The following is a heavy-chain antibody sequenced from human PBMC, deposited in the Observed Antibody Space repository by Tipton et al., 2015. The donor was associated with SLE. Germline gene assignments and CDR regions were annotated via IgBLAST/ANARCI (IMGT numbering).Heavy chain of an antibody. CDR1: GGSISGFY. J-gene: IGHJ2*01. D-gene: IGHD3-22*01. CDR2: IYDSGST. Sequence: LRLSCTVSGGSISGFYWSWIRQPPGKGLEWVGYIYDSGSTNYNPSLKSRATISVDTSKNQFSLKLSSVTAADTAVYYCARRIPGSSGYLDWYFDLWGRGTLVTASS. V-gene: IGHV4-59*08. CDR3: ARRIPGSSGYLDWYFDL.